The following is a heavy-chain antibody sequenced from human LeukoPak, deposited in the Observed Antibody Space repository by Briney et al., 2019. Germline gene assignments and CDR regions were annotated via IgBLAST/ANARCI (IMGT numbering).Heavy chain of an antibody. CDR1: GYTFTAYY. CDR2: VNPNSGDT. J-gene: IGHJ4*02. D-gene: IGHD4-17*01. V-gene: IGHV1-2*02. CDR3: ARAAGDYANDY. Sequence: ASVKVSCKASGYTFTAYYIHWVRQAPGQGLEWMGWVNPNSGDTSYPQKLQGRVTMTTDTSTSTAYMELRSLRSDDTAVYYCARAAGDYANDYWGQGTLVTVSS.